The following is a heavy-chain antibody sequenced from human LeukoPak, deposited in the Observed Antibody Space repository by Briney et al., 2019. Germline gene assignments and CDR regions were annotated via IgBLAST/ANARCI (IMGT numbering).Heavy chain of an antibody. CDR1: GGSISSGSYY. D-gene: IGHD6-13*01. J-gene: IGHJ6*03. Sequence: SETLSLTCTVSGGSISSGSYYWSWIRQPAGKGLEWIGRIYTSGGTNYNPSLKSRVTISVDTSKNQFSLKLSSVTAADTAVYYRATIAAAGDRPYYYYYMDVWGKGTTVTVSS. CDR2: IYTSGGT. CDR3: ATIAAAGDRPYYYYYMDV. V-gene: IGHV4-61*02.